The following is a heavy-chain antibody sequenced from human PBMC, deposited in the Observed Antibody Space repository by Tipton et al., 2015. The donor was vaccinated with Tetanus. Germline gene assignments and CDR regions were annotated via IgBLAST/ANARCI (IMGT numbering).Heavy chain of an antibody. CDR1: GFTFSDYY. J-gene: IGHJ4*02. CDR3: ARPAPYMGYSYGSFWVDY. CDR2: ISSSGSTI. Sequence: SLRLSCAASGFTFSDYYMSWIRQAPGKGLEWVSYISSSGSTIYYADSVKGRFTISRDNAKDSLYLQMNSLRAEDTAVYYCARPAPYMGYSYGSFWVDYWGQGTLVTVSS. D-gene: IGHD5-18*01. V-gene: IGHV3-11*01.